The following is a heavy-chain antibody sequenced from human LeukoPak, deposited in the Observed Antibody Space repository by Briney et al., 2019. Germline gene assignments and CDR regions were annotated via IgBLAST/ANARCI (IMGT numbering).Heavy chain of an antibody. CDR1: GGTFSSYA. Sequence: ASVKVSCKASGGTFSSYAISWVRQAPGQGLEWMGWISAYNGNTNYAQKLQGRVTMTTDTSTSTAYMELRSLRSDDTAVYYCARDTVSLRGSRRIHTDHWGQGTLVTVSS. CDR2: ISAYNGNT. D-gene: IGHD5-12*01. V-gene: IGHV1-18*01. CDR3: ARDTVSLRGSRRIHTDH. J-gene: IGHJ4*02.